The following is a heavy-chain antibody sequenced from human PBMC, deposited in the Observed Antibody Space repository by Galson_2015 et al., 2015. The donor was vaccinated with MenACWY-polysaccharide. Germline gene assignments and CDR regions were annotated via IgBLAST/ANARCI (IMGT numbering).Heavy chain of an antibody. V-gene: IGHV3-7*01. Sequence: SLRLSCAASGFAFSSNWMCWVRQAPGKGLEWVANIKQDGSEKYYVDSVKGRFTISRDNAKNSLYLQMNSLRVEDTGVYYCARDVAASGDYWGQGTLVTVSP. CDR1: GFAFSSNW. CDR2: IKQDGSEK. J-gene: IGHJ4*02. CDR3: ARDVAASGDY. D-gene: IGHD6-13*01.